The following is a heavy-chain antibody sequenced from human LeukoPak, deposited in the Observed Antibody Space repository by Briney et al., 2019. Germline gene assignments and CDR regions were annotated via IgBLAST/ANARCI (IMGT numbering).Heavy chain of an antibody. V-gene: IGHV3-23*01. CDR1: GFTFSSYG. CDR2: ISGSGGST. J-gene: IGHJ5*02. D-gene: IGHD3-10*01. CDR3: ARRSRSETMVRGAFNWFDP. Sequence: PGGSLRLSCAASGFTFSSYGMSWVRQAPGKGLEWVSAISGSGGSTYYADSVKGRFTISRDNAKNTLYLQMNSLRAEDTAVYYCARRSRSETMVRGAFNWFDPWGQGTLVTVSS.